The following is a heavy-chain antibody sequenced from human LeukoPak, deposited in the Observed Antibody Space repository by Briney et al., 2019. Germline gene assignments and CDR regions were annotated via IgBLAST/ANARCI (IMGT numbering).Heavy chain of an antibody. Sequence: ASVKVSCKASGGTFSSYAISWVRQAPGQGLEWMGGIIPIFGTANYAQKFQGRLTITTDESTSTAYLELSSLRSEDTAVYYCARGGDYSNYYYYYMDVWGKGTTVTVSS. CDR2: IIPIFGTA. D-gene: IGHD4-11*01. CDR3: ARGGDYSNYYYYYMDV. CDR1: GGTFSSYA. J-gene: IGHJ6*03. V-gene: IGHV1-69*05.